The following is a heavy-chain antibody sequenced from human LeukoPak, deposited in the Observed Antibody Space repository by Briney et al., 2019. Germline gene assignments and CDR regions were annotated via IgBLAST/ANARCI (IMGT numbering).Heavy chain of an antibody. CDR1: GFTFSSYA. V-gene: IGHV3-64*01. CDR2: ISNNGGST. J-gene: IGHJ4*02. CDR3: ASGPDYYGSGSYYAPLDY. Sequence: GGSLRLSCAASGFTFSSYAMHWVRQAPGKGLEYVSAISNNGGSTFYANSVKGRFTISRDNSKNTLYLQMGSLRAEDMAVYYCASGPDYYGSGSYYAPLDYWGQGTLVTVSS. D-gene: IGHD3-10*01.